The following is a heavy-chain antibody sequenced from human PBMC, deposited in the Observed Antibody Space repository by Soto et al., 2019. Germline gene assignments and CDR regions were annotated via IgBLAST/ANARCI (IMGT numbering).Heavy chain of an antibody. CDR3: ASTYDILTGRDWFDP. D-gene: IGHD3-9*01. J-gene: IGHJ5*02. V-gene: IGHV1-18*01. CDR1: GYTFTSYG. Sequence: ASVKVSCKASGYTFTSYGISWVRQAPGQGLEWMGWISAYNGNTNYAQKLQGRVTMTTDTSTSTAYMELRSLRSDDTAVYYCASTYDILTGRDWFDPWGQGTLVTVSS. CDR2: ISAYNGNT.